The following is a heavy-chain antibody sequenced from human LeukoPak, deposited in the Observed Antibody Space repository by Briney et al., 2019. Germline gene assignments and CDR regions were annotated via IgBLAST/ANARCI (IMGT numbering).Heavy chain of an antibody. CDR3: ARMKITSTGTLDY. CDR1: GGSMSNYY. J-gene: IGHJ4*02. V-gene: IGHV4-59*08. D-gene: IGHD6-13*01. Sequence: SETLSLTCTVSGGSMSNYYWSWIRQPPGKGLEWIGYIYYSGSTNYNPSLKSRVTISVETSKNQFSLKLSSVTAADTAVYYCARMKITSTGTLDYWGQGALVTVSS. CDR2: IYYSGST.